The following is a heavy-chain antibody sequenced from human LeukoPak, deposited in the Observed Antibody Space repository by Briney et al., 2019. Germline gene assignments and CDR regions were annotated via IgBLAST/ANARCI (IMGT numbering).Heavy chain of an antibody. V-gene: IGHV3-7*05. Sequence: GGSLRLSCVASGFNFRKLWMSWVRQAPGKGLEWVANINQLGSENDYVDSVKGRFIIFRDNDQKSLFLQMNSLRAEDTAVYYCASDRGALDIWGQGTMVTVSS. CDR2: INQLGSEN. CDR3: ASDRGALDI. D-gene: IGHD3-10*01. J-gene: IGHJ3*02. CDR1: GFNFRKLW.